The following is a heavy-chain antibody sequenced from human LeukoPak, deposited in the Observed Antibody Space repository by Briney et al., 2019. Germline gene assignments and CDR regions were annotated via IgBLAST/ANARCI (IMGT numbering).Heavy chain of an antibody. Sequence: ASVEVSCKASGYTFTSYYMHWVRQAPGQGLEWMGIINPSGGNTSYAQKFQGRVTMTRDMSTSTVYMELSSLRSEDTAVYYCARGARYCSSTSCRPFDYWGQGTLVTVSS. D-gene: IGHD2-2*01. CDR2: INPSGGNT. CDR1: GYTFTSYY. CDR3: ARGARYCSSTSCRPFDY. J-gene: IGHJ4*02. V-gene: IGHV1-46*01.